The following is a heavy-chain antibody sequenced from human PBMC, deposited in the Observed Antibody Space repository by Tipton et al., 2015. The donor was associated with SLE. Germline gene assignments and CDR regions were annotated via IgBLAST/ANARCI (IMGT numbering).Heavy chain of an antibody. CDR1: SGSVSSGSYY. CDR2: IYYSGTT. Sequence: TLSLTCTVSSGSVSSGSYYWSWIRQPPGKGLEWIGYIYYSGTTNFNPSLKTRVTMSVDTSKNQFSLKLSSVTAADTAVYYCAREGIYGDSARSYFDYWGQGTLATVSS. D-gene: IGHD4-17*01. J-gene: IGHJ4*02. V-gene: IGHV4-61*01. CDR3: AREGIYGDSARSYFDY.